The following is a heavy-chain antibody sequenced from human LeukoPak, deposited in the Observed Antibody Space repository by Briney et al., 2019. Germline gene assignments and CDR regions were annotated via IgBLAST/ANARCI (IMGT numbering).Heavy chain of an antibody. J-gene: IGHJ4*02. Sequence: QTGGSLRLSCTASGFTFSTYWINWVRQSPGKGLVWVALINGDGSTTTHADSVKGRFTISRDNAKNTAYLQMNSLRDEDTAVYFCARDYAGSPDYWGRGTLVTVSA. V-gene: IGHV3-74*03. CDR3: ARDYAGSPDY. CDR1: GFTFSTYW. D-gene: IGHD3-10*01. CDR2: INGDGSTT.